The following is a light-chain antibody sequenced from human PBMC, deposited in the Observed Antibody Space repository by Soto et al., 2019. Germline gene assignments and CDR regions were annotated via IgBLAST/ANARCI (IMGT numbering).Light chain of an antibody. CDR2: LGS. J-gene: IGKJ5*01. CDR3: QQSYSFPIT. V-gene: IGKV1-39*01. Sequence: DIQMTQSPSSLSASVGDRVTVTCRASQSISTYLNWYQQKPGKAPKLLIYLGSSLQSGVPSRFSGSGSGTDFTLTITSLEAEDFATYYCQQSYSFPITFGQGTRLDIK. CDR1: QSISTY.